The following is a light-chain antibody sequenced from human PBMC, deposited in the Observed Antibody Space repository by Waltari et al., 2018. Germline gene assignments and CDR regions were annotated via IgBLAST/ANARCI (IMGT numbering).Light chain of an antibody. CDR2: DVT. CDR3: SSYPRTGTWL. V-gene: IGLV2-14*03. Sequence: QSALTQPASVSGSPGQSVTISCTGSSSPSVDYDFVSWYQQHPGNAPKLIIFDVTTRPSGVSNRFSGSKSGSTASLTISGLQAEDEADYFCSSYPRTGTWLFGGGTKLTVL. CDR1: SSPSVDYDF. J-gene: IGLJ3*02.